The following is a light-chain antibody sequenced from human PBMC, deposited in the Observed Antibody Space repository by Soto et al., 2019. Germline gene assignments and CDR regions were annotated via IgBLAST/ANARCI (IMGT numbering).Light chain of an antibody. J-gene: IGKJ2*01. CDR2: AVS. V-gene: IGKV1-12*01. CDR1: QGINNW. CDR3: QQYDNLPYT. Sequence: DIQMTQSPSSVSASVGDRVTITCRASQGINNWLAWYRQKPGKAPELLIYAVSYLQSGVPSRFSGGGSGTYFTFTINGLQPEDIATYFCQQYDNLPYTFGQGTKLEIK.